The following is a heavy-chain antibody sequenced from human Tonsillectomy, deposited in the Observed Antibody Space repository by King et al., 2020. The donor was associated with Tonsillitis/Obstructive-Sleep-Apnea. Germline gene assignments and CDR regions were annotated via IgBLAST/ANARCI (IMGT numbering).Heavy chain of an antibody. CDR1: GFTFSSSA. D-gene: IGHD4-17*01. J-gene: IGHJ2*01. Sequence: VQLVESGGGLVQPGGSLRLSCAASGFTFSSSAMSWVRQAPGKGLEWVSTISGSGGSTYYADSVKGRFTISRDNSKNTLYLQMNSLRAEDTAVYYCAKGGEDDYGDYWYFDLWGRGTLVTVSS. CDR2: ISGSGGST. CDR3: AKGGEDDYGDYWYFDL. V-gene: IGHV3-23*04.